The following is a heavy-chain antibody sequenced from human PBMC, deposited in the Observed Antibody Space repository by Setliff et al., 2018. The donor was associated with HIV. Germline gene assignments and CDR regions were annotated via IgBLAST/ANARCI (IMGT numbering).Heavy chain of an antibody. V-gene: IGHV1-8*02. CDR1: GYTFGSYD. CDR2: MNPNSGNT. Sequence: ASVKVSCKASGYTFGSYDINWVRQATGQGLEWMGWMNPNSGNTGCAQKFQGRVTMTRDTSISTAYMELNNLKFEDTAVYYCARARRDSYDRGRRNHYYIDVWGKGTKVTVSS. D-gene: IGHD3-22*01. CDR3: ARARRDSYDRGRRNHYYIDV. J-gene: IGHJ6*03.